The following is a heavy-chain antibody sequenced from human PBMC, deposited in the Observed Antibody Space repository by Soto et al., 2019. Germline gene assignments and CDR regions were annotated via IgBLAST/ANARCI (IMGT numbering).Heavy chain of an antibody. Sequence: SETLSLTCTVSGGSISSYYWSWIRQPPGKGLEWIGYIYYSGSTNYNPSLKSRVTISVDTSKNQFSLKLSSVTAADTAVYYCARIERSGSYDAFDIWGQGTMVTVSS. D-gene: IGHD1-26*01. J-gene: IGHJ3*02. CDR2: IYYSGST. V-gene: IGHV4-59*01. CDR3: ARIERSGSYDAFDI. CDR1: GGSISSYY.